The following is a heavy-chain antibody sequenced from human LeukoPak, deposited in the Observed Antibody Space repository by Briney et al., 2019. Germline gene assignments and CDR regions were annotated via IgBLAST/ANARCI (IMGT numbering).Heavy chain of an antibody. CDR3: AKQGKWELLERHLGY. J-gene: IGHJ4*02. CDR1: GFTFSSYS. Sequence: GGSLRLSCAASGFTFSSYSMSWVRQAPGKGLEWVSSMSGRGSGGSTYYADSVKGRFTISRDNSKNTLYLQMNSLRAEDTAVYYCAKQGKWELLERHLGYWGQGTLVTVSS. CDR2: MSGRGSGGST. D-gene: IGHD1-26*01. V-gene: IGHV3-23*01.